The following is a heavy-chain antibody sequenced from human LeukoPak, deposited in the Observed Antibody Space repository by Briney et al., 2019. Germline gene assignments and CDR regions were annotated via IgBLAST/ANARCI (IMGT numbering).Heavy chain of an antibody. V-gene: IGHV3-23*01. D-gene: IGHD3-22*01. Sequence: GGSLRLSCAASGFTFSSYAMSWVRQAPGKGLEWVSAISGSGGSTYYADSVKGRFTISRHISKNTLYLQMNSLRAEDTAVYYCARWKYYYDSSGSLYFDYWGQGTLVTVSS. CDR2: ISGSGGST. J-gene: IGHJ4*02. CDR1: GFTFSSYA. CDR3: ARWKYYYDSSGSLYFDY.